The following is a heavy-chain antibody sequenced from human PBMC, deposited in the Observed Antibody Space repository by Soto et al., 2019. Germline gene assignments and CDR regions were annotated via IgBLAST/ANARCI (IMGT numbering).Heavy chain of an antibody. J-gene: IGHJ3*02. V-gene: IGHV1-69*01. Sequence: QVQLVQSGAEVKKPGSSVKVSCKASGGTFSSYAISWVRQAPGQGLEWMGGIIPIFGTANYAQKFQGRVTITADESTSTAYMELSSLRTEETAVYYAARDSYDFSSGYSDIWGRGTMVTVSS. D-gene: IGHD3-3*01. CDR1: GGTFSSYA. CDR3: ARDSYDFSSGYSDI. CDR2: IIPIFGTA.